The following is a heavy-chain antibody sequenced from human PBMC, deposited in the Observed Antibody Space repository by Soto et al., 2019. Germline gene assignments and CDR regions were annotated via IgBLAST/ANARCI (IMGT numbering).Heavy chain of an antibody. D-gene: IGHD3-22*01. V-gene: IGHV1-69*01. J-gene: IGHJ4*02. CDR2: IIPIFGTA. CDR3: GREGASGSHIGY. CDR1: GGTFSSYA. Sequence: QVQLVQSGAEVKKPGSSVKVSCKASGGTFSSYAISWVRQAPGQGLEWMGGIIPIFGTANYAQKFQGRVTITADESTSTVYMELSSLRSEDTAVYYCGREGASGSHIGYWGQGTLVTVSS.